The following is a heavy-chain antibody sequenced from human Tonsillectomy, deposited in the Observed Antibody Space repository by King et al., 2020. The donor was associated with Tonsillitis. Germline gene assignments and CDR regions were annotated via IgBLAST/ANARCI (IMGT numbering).Heavy chain of an antibody. Sequence: VQLVESGGGLVQPGGSLKLSCAASGFTFSGSAMHWVRQASGKGLEWIGRIRSKANNYATAYCASVKGRFTISRDDSKNTAYLQMNSLKTDDTAVYYCTAMVASMDVWGKGTTVTVSS. J-gene: IGHJ6*03. CDR3: TAMVASMDV. V-gene: IGHV3-73*01. D-gene: IGHD2-8*01. CDR2: IRSKANNYAT. CDR1: GFTFSGSA.